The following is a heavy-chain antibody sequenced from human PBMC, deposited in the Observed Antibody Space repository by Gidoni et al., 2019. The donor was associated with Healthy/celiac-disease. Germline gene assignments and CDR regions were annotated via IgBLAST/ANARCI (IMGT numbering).Heavy chain of an antibody. J-gene: IGHJ6*02. CDR2: IKSKTDGGTT. D-gene: IGHD2-2*01. CDR3: TTDRGYQLPPPPV. Sequence: EVQLVESGGGLVKPGGSLRLSCAASGFTFSNAWMSWVRQAPGKGLEWVGRIKSKTDGGTTDYAAPVKGRFTISRDDSKNTLYLQMNSLKTEDTAVYYCTTDRGYQLPPPPVWGQGTTVTVSS. V-gene: IGHV3-15*01. CDR1: GFTFSNAW.